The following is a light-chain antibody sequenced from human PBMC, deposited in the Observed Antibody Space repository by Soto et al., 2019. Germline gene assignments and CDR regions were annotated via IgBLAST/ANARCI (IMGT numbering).Light chain of an antibody. J-gene: IGLJ2*01. CDR3: AAWDDSLNGVV. V-gene: IGLV1-44*01. CDR1: SSNIGGNT. Sequence: QSVLTQPPSASGTPGQRITISCSGSSSNIGGNTVNWYQQLPGTAPKLLIYGDNQRPSGVPDRFSGSKSGTSASLAISGRQSVDEADFYCAAWDDSLNGVVFGGGTKLTVL. CDR2: GDN.